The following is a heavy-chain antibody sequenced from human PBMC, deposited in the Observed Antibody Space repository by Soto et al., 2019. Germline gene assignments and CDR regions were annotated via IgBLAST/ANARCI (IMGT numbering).Heavy chain of an antibody. J-gene: IGHJ3*02. Sequence: GESLKISCKGSGYSFTSYWIGWVRQMPGKGLEWMGIIYPGDSDTRYSPSFQGQVTISADKSISTAYLQWSSLKASDTAMYYCARSSYDFWSGYSPGAFDIWGQGTMVTVSS. CDR1: GYSFTSYW. D-gene: IGHD3-3*01. V-gene: IGHV5-51*01. CDR2: IYPGDSDT. CDR3: ARSSYDFWSGYSPGAFDI.